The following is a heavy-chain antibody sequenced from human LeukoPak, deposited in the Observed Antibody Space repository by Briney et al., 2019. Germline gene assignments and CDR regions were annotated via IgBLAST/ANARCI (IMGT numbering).Heavy chain of an antibody. CDR3: AKRGFSGYYFHY. D-gene: IGHD3-22*01. CDR1: GFTFNSYA. CDR2: ISASGGTT. Sequence: GGSLRLSCAASGFTFNSYAMSWVRQAPGKGLEWVSAISASGGTTYYADSVKGRFTISRDNSENTVYLQMNSLRAEDTAVYYCAKRGFSGYYFHYWGQGTLVSVSS. J-gene: IGHJ4*02. V-gene: IGHV3-23*01.